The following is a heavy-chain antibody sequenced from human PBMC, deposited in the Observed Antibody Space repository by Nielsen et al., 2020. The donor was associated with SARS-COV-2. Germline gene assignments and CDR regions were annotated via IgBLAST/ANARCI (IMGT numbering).Heavy chain of an antibody. J-gene: IGHJ6*02. V-gene: IGHV3-21*01. CDR1: GFTFSSYS. CDR2: ISSSSSYI. Sequence: LSLTCAASGFTFSSYSMNWVRQAPGKGLEWVSSISSSSSYIYYADSVKGRFTISRDNAKNSLYLQMNSLRAEDTAVYYCARDSRPSLGAYYDFWSGYYTLGVNGMDVWGQGTTVTVSS. D-gene: IGHD3-3*01. CDR3: ARDSRPSLGAYYDFWSGYYTLGVNGMDV.